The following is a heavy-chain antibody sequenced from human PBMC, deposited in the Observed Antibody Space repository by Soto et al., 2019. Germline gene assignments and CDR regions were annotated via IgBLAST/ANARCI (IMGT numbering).Heavy chain of an antibody. CDR2: IIPIFGTA. D-gene: IGHD2-2*02. J-gene: IGHJ6*02. Sequence: QVQLVQSGAEVKKPGSSVKVSCKASGGTFSSYAISWVRQAPGQGLEWMGGIIPIFGTANYAQKFQGRVTITADKSTSTAYMELSSLGSEDTAVYYCARRYCSSTSCYTLGLRYYYGMDVWGQGTTVTVSS. CDR1: GGTFSSYA. CDR3: ARRYCSSTSCYTLGLRYYYGMDV. V-gene: IGHV1-69*06.